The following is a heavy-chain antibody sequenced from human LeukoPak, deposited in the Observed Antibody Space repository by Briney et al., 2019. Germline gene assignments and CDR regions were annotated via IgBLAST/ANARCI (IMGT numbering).Heavy chain of an antibody. CDR2: IYYSGST. Sequence: SETLSLTCTVSGGSISSYYWSWIRQPPGKGLEWIGYIYYSGSTNYNPSLKSRVTMSVDTSKNQFSLKLSSVTAADTAVYYCARVLSGAFDIWGQGTVVTVSS. D-gene: IGHD2/OR15-2a*01. J-gene: IGHJ3*02. CDR3: ARVLSGAFDI. CDR1: GGSISSYY. V-gene: IGHV4-59*01.